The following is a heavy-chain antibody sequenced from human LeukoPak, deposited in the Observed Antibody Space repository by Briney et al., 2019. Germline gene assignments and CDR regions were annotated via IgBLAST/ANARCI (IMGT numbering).Heavy chain of an antibody. CDR1: GYTSTSYD. CDR3: ARVDDYVWGSYPPGNY. V-gene: IGHV1-8*01. CDR2: MNPNSGNT. J-gene: IGHJ4*02. Sequence: ASVKVSCKASGYTSTSYDINWVRQATGQGLEWMGWMNPNSGNTGYAQKFQGRVTMTRNTSISTAYMELSSLRSEDTAVYCCARVDDYVWGSYPPGNYWGQGTLVTVSS. D-gene: IGHD3-16*02.